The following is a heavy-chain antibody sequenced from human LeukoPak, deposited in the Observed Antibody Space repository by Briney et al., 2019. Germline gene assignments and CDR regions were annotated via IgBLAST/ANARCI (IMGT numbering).Heavy chain of an antibody. D-gene: IGHD3-10*01. J-gene: IGHJ6*03. CDR1: GGSISSHY. CDR3: ARAFSGSGSYYYYYYYMDV. Sequence: SETLSLTCTVSGGSISSHYWSWIRQPPGKGLEWIGYIYYSGSTNYNPSLKGRVTISVDTSKNQFSLKLSSVSAADTAVYYCARAFSGSGSYYYYYYYMDVWGKGTTVTISS. V-gene: IGHV4-59*11. CDR2: IYYSGST.